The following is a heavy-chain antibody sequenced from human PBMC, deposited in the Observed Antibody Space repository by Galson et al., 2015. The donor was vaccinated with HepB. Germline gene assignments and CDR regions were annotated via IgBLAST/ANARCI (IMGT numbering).Heavy chain of an antibody. CDR1: GYFFKSYW. J-gene: IGHJ4*02. V-gene: IGHV5-51*01. D-gene: IGHD2-15*01. Sequence: QSGAEVKKPGESLKISCKGSGYFFKSYWIGWVRLTPGTGLEWMGIIHPGDSDTRYSPSFQGQVTISAGRSIDTAHLHWGSLNAADTATYDRARHVGPSAGGYFDYWSQGILVTVSS. CDR3: ARHVGPSAGGYFDY. CDR2: IHPGDSDT.